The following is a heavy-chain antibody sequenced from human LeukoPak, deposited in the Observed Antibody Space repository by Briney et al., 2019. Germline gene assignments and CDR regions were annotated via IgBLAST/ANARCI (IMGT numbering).Heavy chain of an antibody. CDR2: ISGGSGNI. CDR3: AKGSDYYGSVTSKKTD. D-gene: IGHD3-10*01. J-gene: IGHJ4*02. Sequence: GGSLRLSCSVSGFTFSNYAMHWVRQAPGKGLEWVSLISGGSGNIYYVDSVKGRFTISRDNSKNTLYVQMTSLRAEDTAIYYRAKGSDYYGSVTSKKTDWGQGTLVTVSS. V-gene: IGHV3-23*01. CDR1: GFTFSNYA.